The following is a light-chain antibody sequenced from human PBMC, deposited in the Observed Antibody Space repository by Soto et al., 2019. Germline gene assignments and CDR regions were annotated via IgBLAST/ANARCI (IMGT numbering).Light chain of an antibody. Sequence: EIVMTQSPATLSLSPGERATLSCRASQSVSSNLAWYQQKPGQAPRLLIYGASSRATGIPDRFSGSGSGTDFSLTISRLEAEDFAVYYCQRYGSSPRTFGQGTKVDIK. CDR1: QSVSSN. CDR2: GAS. CDR3: QRYGSSPRT. J-gene: IGKJ1*01. V-gene: IGKV3-20*01.